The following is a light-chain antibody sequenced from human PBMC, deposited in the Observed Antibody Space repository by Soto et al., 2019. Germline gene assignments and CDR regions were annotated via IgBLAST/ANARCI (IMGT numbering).Light chain of an antibody. CDR1: SSDVDGYNY. Sequence: QSALTQPASVSGSPGQSITISCTGTSSDVDGYNYVSWYQQHPDMAPKLIIYDVTFRPSGVSSRFSGSKSGNTASLTISGLQDEDEADYFCSSYRDTSTLYVFGTGTKVTVL. CDR2: DVT. CDR3: SSYRDTSTLYV. J-gene: IGLJ1*01. V-gene: IGLV2-14*03.